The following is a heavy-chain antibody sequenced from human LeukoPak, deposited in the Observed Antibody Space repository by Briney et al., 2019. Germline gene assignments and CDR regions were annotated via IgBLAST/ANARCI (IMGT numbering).Heavy chain of an antibody. J-gene: IGHJ4*02. Sequence: GGSLRLSCAASGFTFSSYAMSWVRQIPGKGLEWVSGINGNGGSTNYADSVKGRFTISRDNSKNTLYLQMNSLRAEDTAVYYCARRAGAYSHPYDYWGQGTLVTVSS. CDR2: INGNGGST. CDR1: GFTFSSYA. CDR3: ARRAGAYSHPYDY. V-gene: IGHV3-23*01. D-gene: IGHD4/OR15-4a*01.